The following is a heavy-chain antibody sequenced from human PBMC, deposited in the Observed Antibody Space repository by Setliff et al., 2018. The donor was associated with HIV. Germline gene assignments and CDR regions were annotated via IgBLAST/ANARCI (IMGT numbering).Heavy chain of an antibody. CDR3: ARTEAYNTYEDY. CDR1: GYKFNIFG. J-gene: IGHJ4*02. CDR2: ISGNNRIT. V-gene: IGHV1-18*01. D-gene: IGHD3-3*01. Sequence: ASVKVSCKTSGYKFNIFGVSWVRQAPGQGLEWMGWISGNNRITYYAQNFQSRVTLTTDTSTSTSNMELRSLRSDDTAVYYCARTEAYNTYEDYWGQGTQVTSPQ.